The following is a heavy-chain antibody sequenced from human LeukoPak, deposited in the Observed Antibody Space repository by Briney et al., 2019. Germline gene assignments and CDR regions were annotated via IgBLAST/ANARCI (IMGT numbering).Heavy chain of an antibody. CDR3: ARDSGYEDLGFDP. D-gene: IGHD5-12*01. CDR2: IWYDGSNK. V-gene: IGHV3-33*01. Sequence: PGGSLRLSCAASGFTFSSYGMHWVRQAPGKGLEWVAVIWYDGSNKYYADSVKGRFTISRDNSKNTLYLQMNSLRAEDTAGYYCARDSGYEDLGFDPWGQGTLVTVSS. CDR1: GFTFSSYG. J-gene: IGHJ5*02.